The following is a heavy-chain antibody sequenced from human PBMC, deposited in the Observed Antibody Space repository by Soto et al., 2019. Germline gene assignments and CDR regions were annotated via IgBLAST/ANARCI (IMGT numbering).Heavy chain of an antibody. CDR1: GYSFTSYW. Sequence: GESLKISCKGSGYSFTSYWIGWVRQMPGKGLEWMAIIYPVDSDTRYSPSFQGQVTISPYKSISTAYLQLSSVTAADTAVYFCTKYRRTYAEGYSCDYWGQGALVTVSS. J-gene: IGHJ4*02. D-gene: IGHD2-15*01. CDR3: TKYRRTYAEGYSCDY. CDR2: IYPVDSDT. V-gene: IGHV5-51*01.